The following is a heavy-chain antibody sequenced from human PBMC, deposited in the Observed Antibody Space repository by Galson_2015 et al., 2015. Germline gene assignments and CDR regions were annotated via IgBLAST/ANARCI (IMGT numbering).Heavy chain of an antibody. J-gene: IGHJ6*03. CDR3: ARGYVDYGDYVYYMDV. V-gene: IGHV1-69*13. D-gene: IGHD4-17*01. CDR2: IIPIFGTA. CDR1: GGTFSSYA. Sequence: SVKVSCKASGGTFSSYAISWVRQAPGQGLEWMGGIIPIFGTANYAQKFQGRVTITADESTSTAYMELSSLRSEDTAVYYCARGYVDYGDYVYYMDVWRKGTTVTVSS.